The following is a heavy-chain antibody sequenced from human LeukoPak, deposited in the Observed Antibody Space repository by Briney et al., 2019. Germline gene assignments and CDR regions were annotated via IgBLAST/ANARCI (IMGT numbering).Heavy chain of an antibody. CDR3: VRDGGVSGYDLLDY. Sequence: GGSLTLSCAASGFTSSNYWMTWVRQAPGKGLEWVAHINQDGSKEYYMDSVKARFTISRDNAKNSLSLQMNSLRAEDTAVYYCVRDGGVSGYDLLDYWGQGTLVTVSS. V-gene: IGHV3-7*01. CDR2: INQDGSKE. D-gene: IGHD5-12*01. CDR1: GFTSSNYW. J-gene: IGHJ4*02.